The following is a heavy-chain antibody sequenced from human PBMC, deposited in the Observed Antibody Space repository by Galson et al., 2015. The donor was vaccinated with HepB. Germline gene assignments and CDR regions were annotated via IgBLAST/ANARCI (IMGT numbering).Heavy chain of an antibody. Sequence: SVKVSCKASGGTFSIYAISWVRQAPGQGLEWMGGIIPLFDITNYAQRFEGRVTVTADDSTSTVYMEMSSLRSEDTAVYYCARANIVGTTANHFYGMDVWGQGTTVTVSS. CDR1: GGTFSIYA. CDR2: IIPLFDIT. CDR3: ARANIVGTTANHFYGMDV. D-gene: IGHD5-12*01. V-gene: IGHV1-69*13. J-gene: IGHJ6*02.